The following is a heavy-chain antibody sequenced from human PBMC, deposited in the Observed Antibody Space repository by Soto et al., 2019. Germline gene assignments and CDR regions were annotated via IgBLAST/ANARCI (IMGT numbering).Heavy chain of an antibody. CDR2: ISAYNDNT. CDR3: ARDRYGDYALDY. CDR1: GYAFSSYG. J-gene: IGHJ4*02. Sequence: KKHRASVKVSCKASGYAFSSYGISWVRQAPGQGLQWMGWISAYNDNTDYAQKLQGRVTMTTDTSTSTAYLELRSLRSDDTAVYYCARDRYGDYALDYWGQGTLVTVSS. V-gene: IGHV1-18*01. D-gene: IGHD2-21*01.